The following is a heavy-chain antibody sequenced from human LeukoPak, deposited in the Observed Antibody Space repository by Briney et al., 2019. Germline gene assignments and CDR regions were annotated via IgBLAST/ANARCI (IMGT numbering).Heavy chain of an antibody. Sequence: SETLSLTCSVSGGLITSTIHYWAWIRQPPGQSLERMSSIYCNGTTYYDASLESRVTMSVDTSRNQFSLRLNSVSAADTSVYYCARQPTVRRGAVASNFDYWGQGTLVTVSS. CDR2: IYCNGTT. V-gene: IGHV4-39*01. J-gene: IGHJ4*02. CDR3: ARQPTVRRGAVASNFDY. CDR1: GGLITSTIHY. D-gene: IGHD6-19*01.